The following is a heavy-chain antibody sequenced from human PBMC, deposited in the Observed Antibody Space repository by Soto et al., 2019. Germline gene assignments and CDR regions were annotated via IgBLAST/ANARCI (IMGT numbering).Heavy chain of an antibody. CDR2: IKQDGSEI. V-gene: IGHV3-7*01. CDR1: GFSFSSYR. J-gene: IGHJ6*02. CDR3: ARQSNWFGHDNRYYYAMDV. Sequence: GGSLRLSCAASGFSFSSYRMSWVRQAPGKGLEWVANIKQDGSEIYYVDSVKGRFTVSRDNAKNSLYLQVNSLRAEDTAVYYCARQSNWFGHDNRYYYAMDVWGQGTTVTVSS. D-gene: IGHD3-10*01.